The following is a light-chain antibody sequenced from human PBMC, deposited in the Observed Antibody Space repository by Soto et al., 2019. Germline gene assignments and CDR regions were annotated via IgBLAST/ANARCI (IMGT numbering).Light chain of an antibody. J-gene: IGKJ1*01. V-gene: IGKV3-15*01. CDR3: QQYDNWPPWT. CDR2: GAS. Sequence: EVVMTQSPATLSASPGERVILSCRASQSVNRNLAWYQQKAGQGPRLLIYGASTRAIGIPARFSGSGSGAEFTLTISSLQSEDLAIYYCQQYDNWPPWTFGQGTKVEIK. CDR1: QSVNRN.